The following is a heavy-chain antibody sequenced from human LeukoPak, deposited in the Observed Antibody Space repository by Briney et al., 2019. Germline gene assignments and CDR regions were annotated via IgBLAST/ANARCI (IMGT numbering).Heavy chain of an antibody. J-gene: IGHJ4*02. CDR1: GGTFSSYT. Sequence: GASVRVSCKASGGTFSSYTISWVRQAPGQGLEWMGRIIPILGIANYAQKFQGRVTITAGKSTSTAYMELSSLRSEDTAVYYCARYYGGNSSLDYWGQGTLVTVSS. CDR2: IIPILGIA. D-gene: IGHD4-23*01. V-gene: IGHV1-69*02. CDR3: ARYYGGNSSLDY.